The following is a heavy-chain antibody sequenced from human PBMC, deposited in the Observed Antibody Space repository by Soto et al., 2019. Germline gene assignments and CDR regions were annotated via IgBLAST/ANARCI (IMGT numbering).Heavy chain of an antibody. Sequence: GGSLRLSCAASGFTFSTFEMNWVRQAPGKGLEWVSYISGTGTNIFYADSVKGRFTISRDNSKNTLFLQMNSLRTEDTAVYYCAKVILPTSLDYGMDVWGQGTTVTVSS. CDR2: ISGTGTNI. CDR3: AKVILPTSLDYGMDV. D-gene: IGHD5-12*01. CDR1: GFTFSTFE. J-gene: IGHJ6*02. V-gene: IGHV3-48*03.